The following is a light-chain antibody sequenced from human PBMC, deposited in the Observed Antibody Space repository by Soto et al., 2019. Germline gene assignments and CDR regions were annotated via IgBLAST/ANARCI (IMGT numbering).Light chain of an antibody. CDR1: QGISSY. V-gene: IGKV1-5*03. CDR3: QQYDQYWT. CDR2: KAS. Sequence: IQLTQSPSSLSASVGDRVTITCRVSQGISSYLNWYRQKPGKAPKLLIYKASRLERGVPSRFSGSESGTEFTLTITSLQADDFATYYCQQYDQYWTFGQGTKVHIK. J-gene: IGKJ1*01.